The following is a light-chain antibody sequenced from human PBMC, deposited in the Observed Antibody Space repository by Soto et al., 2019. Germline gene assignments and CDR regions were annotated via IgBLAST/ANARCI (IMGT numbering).Light chain of an antibody. J-gene: IGKJ1*01. CDR3: QQYHSYWT. V-gene: IGKV1-5*01. Sequence: DIQITQSPSSLSPSVGDRVTITCRASRSISDWLAWYQQKPGKAPELLIFDASNLKSGVPQRFSGSGSGTEFTLTISSLQTDDFSTYYCQQYHSYWTFGQGTKVDIK. CDR1: RSISDW. CDR2: DAS.